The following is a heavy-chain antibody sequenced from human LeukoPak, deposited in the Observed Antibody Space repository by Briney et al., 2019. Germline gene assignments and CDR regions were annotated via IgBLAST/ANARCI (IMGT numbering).Heavy chain of an antibody. Sequence: QAGGSLRLSCAASGFTFSNYAMSWASQAPGKGLEWVSAISGNGGSTYYADSVKGRFTISRYNSKNTLYLQMNSLRAEDTAVYYCAKDHLPGLKSSPTGFDYWGQGALVTVSS. J-gene: IGHJ4*02. CDR3: AKDHLPGLKSSPTGFDY. D-gene: IGHD1-14*01. CDR2: ISGNGGST. V-gene: IGHV3-23*01. CDR1: GFTFSNYA.